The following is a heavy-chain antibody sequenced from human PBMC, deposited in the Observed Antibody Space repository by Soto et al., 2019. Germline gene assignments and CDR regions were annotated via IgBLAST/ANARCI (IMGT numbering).Heavy chain of an antibody. D-gene: IGHD2-15*01. CDR1: GFTLSNYA. V-gene: IGHV3-23*01. CDR3: AKDRDDIGMVDAFEI. CDR2: ISGSGVTT. Sequence: EMQLLESGGDLVQPGGSLRLSCAASGFTLSNYAMTWVRQAPGKGLEYISAISGSGVTTYYADSTKGRFTISRDNSKNTLYLQMNSLRAEDTAVYYCAKDRDDIGMVDAFEIWGQGTMVTVSS. J-gene: IGHJ3*02.